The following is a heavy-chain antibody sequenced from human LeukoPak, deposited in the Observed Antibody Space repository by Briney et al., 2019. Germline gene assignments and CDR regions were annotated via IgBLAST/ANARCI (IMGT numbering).Heavy chain of an antibody. J-gene: IGHJ4*01. V-gene: IGHV3-48*01. CDR3: ARGSTNIFVDIDC. CDR1: GFTFSSDS. Sequence: PGGSLRLSCAASGFTFSSDSMNWVRQAPGKGPERVSYISIRGDTLHYVDSVQGRLTISRDNSKNSLSRQLSSLRAEDTGLYSCARGSTNIFVDIDCGSEGRLVTV. CDR2: ISIRGDTL. D-gene: IGHD1-26*01.